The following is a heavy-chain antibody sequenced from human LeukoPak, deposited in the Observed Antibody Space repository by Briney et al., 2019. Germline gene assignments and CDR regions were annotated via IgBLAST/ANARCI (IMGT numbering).Heavy chain of an antibody. CDR2: INPNSGGT. V-gene: IGHV1-2*02. D-gene: IGHD6-13*01. CDR1: GYTFTGYY. CDR3: AREGGYSSSWYSDYYYYMDV. J-gene: IGHJ6*03. Sequence: ASVTVSCKASGYTFTGYYMHWVRQAPGQGLEWMGWINPNSGGTNYAQKFQGRVTMTRDTSISTAYMELSRLRSDDTAVYYCAREGGYSSSWYSDYYYYMDVWGKGTTVTVSS.